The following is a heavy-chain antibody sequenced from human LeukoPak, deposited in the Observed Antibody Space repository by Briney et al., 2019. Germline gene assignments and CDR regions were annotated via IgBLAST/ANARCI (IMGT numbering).Heavy chain of an antibody. Sequence: GSLRLSCAASGFNLRNYAMNWVRQAPGKGLEWIGRIYTSGSTNYNPSLTSRVTISVDTSKNQLSLKLRSVTAADTAVYYCARRGSGTRSGSYPLARNYYYYYYMDVWGKGTTVTISS. D-gene: IGHD3-10*01. CDR3: ARRGSGTRSGSYPLARNYYYYYYMDV. J-gene: IGHJ6*03. V-gene: IGHV4-59*10. CDR1: GFNLRNYA. CDR2: IYTSGST.